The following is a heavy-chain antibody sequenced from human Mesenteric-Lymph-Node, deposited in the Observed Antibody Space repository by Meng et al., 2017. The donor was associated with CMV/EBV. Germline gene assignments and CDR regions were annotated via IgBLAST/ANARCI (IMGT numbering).Heavy chain of an antibody. CDR2: IRHDGRDK. CDR1: GFIFSSTYS. D-gene: IGHD3-10*01. CDR3: ARSFSDYGMDV. J-gene: IGHJ6*02. V-gene: IGHV3-30*02. Sequence: GGSLRLSCAASGFIFSSTYSMHWVRQAPGKGLEWVTFIRHDGRDKKYAESVKGRFTISRDSSQDTLYLQMNSLRREDTAIYYCARSFSDYGMDVWGQGTTVTVSS.